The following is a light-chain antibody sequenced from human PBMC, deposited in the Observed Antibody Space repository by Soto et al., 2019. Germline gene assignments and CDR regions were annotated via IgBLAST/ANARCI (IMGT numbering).Light chain of an antibody. CDR3: QKYSDWPPVT. Sequence: EIVMTQSPATLSVSPGERATLSCRASQTVTTKVAWYQQRPGQAPRLLIYGASTRATGIPDRFSGSGSGTEFTLTIRRLQSDDFAVYFCQKYSDWPPVTFGRGTKVDIK. CDR1: QTVTTK. CDR2: GAS. V-gene: IGKV3D-15*01. J-gene: IGKJ4*01.